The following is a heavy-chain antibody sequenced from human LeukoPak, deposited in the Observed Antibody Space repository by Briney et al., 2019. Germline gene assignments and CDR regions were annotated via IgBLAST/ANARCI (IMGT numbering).Heavy chain of an antibody. CDR2: IRSKANSYAT. CDR1: GFTFSGSA. CDR3: TRDFDWLFYYYYVDV. D-gene: IGHD3-9*01. J-gene: IGHJ6*03. Sequence: PGGPLRLSCAASGFTFSGSAMHWVRRASGKGLEWVGRIRSKANSYATAYAASVKGRFTSSRDDSKNTAYLQMNSLKTEDTAVYYCTRDFDWLFYYYYVDVWGKGTTVTVSS. V-gene: IGHV3-73*01.